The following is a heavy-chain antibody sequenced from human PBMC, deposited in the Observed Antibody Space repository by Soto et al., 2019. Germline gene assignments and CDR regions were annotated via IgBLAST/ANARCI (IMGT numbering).Heavy chain of an antibody. D-gene: IGHD1-26*01. Sequence: SRRLSCAASRXTFCSYCMNWVRQAPGKGLEWVSSITGSSAYIHYADSVRGRFTISRDNAKNSMYMKMNSLRAEDTAVYYCAREWANYWGQGTLGTVS. CDR1: RXTFCSYC. J-gene: IGHJ4*02. CDR3: AREWANY. V-gene: IGHV3-21*01. CDR2: ITGSSAYI.